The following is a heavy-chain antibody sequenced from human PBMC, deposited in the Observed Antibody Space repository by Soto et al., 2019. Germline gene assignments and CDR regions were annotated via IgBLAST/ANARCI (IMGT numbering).Heavy chain of an antibody. CDR3: ARDPSTVTMTIDY. V-gene: IGHV4-34*01. D-gene: IGHD4-17*01. CDR1: GGSFSGYY. J-gene: IGHJ4*02. CDR2: INHSGST. Sequence: SETLSLTCAVYGGSFSGYYWSWIRQPTGKGLEWIGEINHSGSTNYNPSLKSRVTISVDTSKNQFSLKLSSVTAADTAVYYCARDPSTVTMTIDYWGEGTLVTVSS.